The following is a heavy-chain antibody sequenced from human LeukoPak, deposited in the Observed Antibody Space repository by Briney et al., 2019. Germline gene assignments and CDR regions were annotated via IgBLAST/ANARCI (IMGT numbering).Heavy chain of an antibody. V-gene: IGHV1-3*01. CDR1: GYTFTSYA. D-gene: IGHD6-19*01. J-gene: IGHJ4*02. CDR2: INAGNGNT. CDR3: ARDKVAGTLLDY. Sequence: ASVKVSCKASGYTFTSYAMHWVRQAPGQRLEWMGWINAGNGNTKYSQKFRGRVTITRDTSASTAYMELSSLRSEDTAVYYCARDKVAGTLLDYWGQGTLVTVSS.